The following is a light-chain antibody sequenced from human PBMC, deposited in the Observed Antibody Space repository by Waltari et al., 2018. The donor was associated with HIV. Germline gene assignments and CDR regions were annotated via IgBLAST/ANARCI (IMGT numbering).Light chain of an antibody. CDR3: QAWDTSAYV. Sequence: SYDLTQPPSVSVSPGQTASITCSGDSLGNRFVSWYQLRLGQSPMLVIYQDSKRPSGIPERFSGSNSGHTATLTISETQALDEAAYYCQAWDTSAYVFGTGTEVTVL. J-gene: IGLJ1*01. CDR2: QDS. CDR1: SLGNRF. V-gene: IGLV3-1*01.